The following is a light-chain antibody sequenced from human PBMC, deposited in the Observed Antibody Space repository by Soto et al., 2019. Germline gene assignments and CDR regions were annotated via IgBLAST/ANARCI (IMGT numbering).Light chain of an antibody. CDR2: GAS. J-gene: IGKJ2*01. CDR1: QSVTNNY. V-gene: IGKV3-20*01. CDR3: QQYARSPFT. Sequence: VLTQSPGALSLSPGERATLSCRASQSVTNNYLAWYQKKPGQAPRVLISGASNRATGIPDRFSGSGSGTDFTLTISRLEPADFAVYYCQQYARSPFTFGQGTELEIK.